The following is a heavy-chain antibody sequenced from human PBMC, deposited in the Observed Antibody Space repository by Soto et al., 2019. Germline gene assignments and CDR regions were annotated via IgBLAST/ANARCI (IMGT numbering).Heavy chain of an antibody. CDR3: ARGYSLSFVDS. Sequence: ASVKGSCKASGYTFTRAGISWVGQAPGQGPEWLGWISSYNGDTNYAQTFQGRVTMTTDTSTSTAYMELRSLRSDDTAVYYCARGYSLSFVDSWGQGALVTVSS. CDR2: ISSYNGDT. J-gene: IGHJ5*01. CDR1: GYTFTRAG. D-gene: IGHD5-12*01. V-gene: IGHV1-18*01.